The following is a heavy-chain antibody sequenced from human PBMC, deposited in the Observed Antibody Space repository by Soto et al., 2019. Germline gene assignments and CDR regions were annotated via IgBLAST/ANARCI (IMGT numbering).Heavy chain of an antibody. J-gene: IGHJ4*02. CDR2: LYHSGST. CDR1: GGSISSSNW. V-gene: IGHV4-4*02. CDR3: ERVAAAGTYFDY. D-gene: IGHD6-13*01. Sequence: QVQLQESGPGLVKPSGTLSLTCAVSGGSISSSNWWSWVRQPPGKGLEWMGELYHSGSTNYNPSLRFRVTISVDKSKNPFSLKLSSVTAADTAVYYCERVAAAGTYFDYWGQGTLVTVSS.